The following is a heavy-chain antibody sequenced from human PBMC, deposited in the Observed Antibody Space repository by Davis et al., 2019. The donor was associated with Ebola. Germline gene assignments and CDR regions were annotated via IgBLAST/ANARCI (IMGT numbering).Heavy chain of an antibody. CDR2: ISYDGSNK. V-gene: IGHV3-30*03. J-gene: IGHJ4*02. D-gene: IGHD6-19*01. CDR1: GFTFSSYG. CDR3: TTVLGWQWLSYFDY. Sequence: GGSLRLSCAASGFTFSSYGMHWVRQAPGKGLEWVAVISYDGSNKYYADSVKGRFTISRDNSKNTLYLQMNSLRAEDTAVYYCTTVLGWQWLSYFDYWGQGTLVTVSS.